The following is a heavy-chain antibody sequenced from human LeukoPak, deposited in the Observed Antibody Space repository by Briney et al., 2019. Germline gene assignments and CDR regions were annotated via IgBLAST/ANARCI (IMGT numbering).Heavy chain of an antibody. CDR1: GYTFTSYG. CDR2: ISAYNGNT. CDR3: ARDLARYPGSAFDI. J-gene: IGHJ3*02. V-gene: IGHV1-18*01. Sequence: WASVKVSRKASGYTFTSYGISWVGQAPGQGLEWMGWISAYNGNTNYAQKLQGRVTMTTDTSTSTAYMELRSLRSDDTAVYYCARDLARYPGSAFDIWGQGTMVTVSS. D-gene: IGHD1-1*01.